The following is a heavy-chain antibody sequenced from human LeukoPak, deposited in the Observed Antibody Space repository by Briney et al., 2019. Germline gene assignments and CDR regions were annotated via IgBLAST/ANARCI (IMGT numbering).Heavy chain of an antibody. J-gene: IGHJ6*03. D-gene: IGHD3-10*01. V-gene: IGHV4-4*07. CDR2: IYTSGST. CDR1: GGSISSYY. CDR3: ARDDRKTSRSGSYRSPNRRYYYYYYMDV. Sequence: SETLSFTCTVSGGSISSYYWSWLRQPAGKGLEWIGRIYTSGSTNYNPSLKSRVTMSVDTSKNQFSLKLSSVTAADTAVYYCARDDRKTSRSGSYRSPNRRYYYYYYMDVWGKGTTVTISS.